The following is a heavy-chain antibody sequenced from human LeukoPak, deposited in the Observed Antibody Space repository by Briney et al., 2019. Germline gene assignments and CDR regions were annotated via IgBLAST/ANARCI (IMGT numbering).Heavy chain of an antibody. V-gene: IGHV4-4*02. CDR3: ATAPILRGEGGEHYKYGMDV. D-gene: IGHD2-2*02. J-gene: IGHJ6*02. CDR1: VGSISSGNW. Sequence: SETLSLTCAVSVGSISSGNWWTWVRQSPGKGLEWIGEIYHNGTLNYNPSLKSRVTISADSFKNHFSLKLTSVTAADTAVYYCATAPILRGEGGEHYKYGMDVWGQRTTVIVSS. CDR2: IYHNGTL.